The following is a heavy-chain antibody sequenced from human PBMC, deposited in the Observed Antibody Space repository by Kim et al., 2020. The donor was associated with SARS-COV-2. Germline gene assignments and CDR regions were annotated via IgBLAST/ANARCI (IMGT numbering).Heavy chain of an antibody. V-gene: IGHV3-23*01. CDR1: GFTFSTSP. CDR2: ISWDGTRT. Sequence: GGSLRLSCVASGFTFSTSPMGWVRQAPGKGLEWVSRISWDGTRTYYSDSVKGRVTTSSDKSKNTLYLHMNSLRVEYTAVYYCAKGVINSGFDYWGQGTQVTVSS. D-gene: IGHD1-26*01. CDR3: AKGVINSGFDY. J-gene: IGHJ4*02.